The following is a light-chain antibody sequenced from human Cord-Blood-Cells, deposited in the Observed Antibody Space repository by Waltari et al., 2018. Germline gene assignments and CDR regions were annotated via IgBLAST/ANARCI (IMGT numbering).Light chain of an antibody. J-gene: IGLJ1*01. V-gene: IGLV2-14*01. CDR2: DVS. CDR1: SSDVGGYNY. CDR3: SSYTSSSTLYV. Sequence: QSALTQPASVSGSHGQSITIPCTGTSSDVGGYNYVSWYQQHPGKAPKLMIYDVSNRPSGFPTRFSGSKSGNTASLTISGLQAEDEADYYCSSYTSSSTLYVFGTGTKVTVL.